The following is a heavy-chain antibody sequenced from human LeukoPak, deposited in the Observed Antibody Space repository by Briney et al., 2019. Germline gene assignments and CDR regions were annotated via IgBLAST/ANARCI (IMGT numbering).Heavy chain of an antibody. CDR3: ARVSTGWNYYDSSGYSNFDY. J-gene: IGHJ4*02. CDR2: IKQDGSEK. V-gene: IGHV3-7*03. Sequence: GGSLRLSCAASGFTFSRYWMSWVRQAPGKGLEWVANIKQDGSEKYYVDSVKGRFTISRDNAKNSLYLQMNSLRAEDTAVYYCARVSTGWNYYDSSGYSNFDYWGQGILVTVSS. CDR1: GFTFSRYW. D-gene: IGHD3-22*01.